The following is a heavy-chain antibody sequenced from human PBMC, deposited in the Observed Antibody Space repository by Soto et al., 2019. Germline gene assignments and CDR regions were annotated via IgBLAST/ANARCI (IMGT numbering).Heavy chain of an antibody. CDR2: IIPIFGTA. D-gene: IGHD2-15*01. J-gene: IGHJ5*02. CDR3: ARLLGYCSGGSCYGLENWFDP. CDR1: GGTFSSYA. V-gene: IGHV1-69*13. Sequence: ASVKVSCKASGGTFSSYAISWVRQAPGQGLEWMGGIIPIFGTANYAQKFQGRVTITADESTSTAYMELSSLRSEDTAVYYCARLLGYCSGGSCYGLENWFDPWGQGTLVTVSS.